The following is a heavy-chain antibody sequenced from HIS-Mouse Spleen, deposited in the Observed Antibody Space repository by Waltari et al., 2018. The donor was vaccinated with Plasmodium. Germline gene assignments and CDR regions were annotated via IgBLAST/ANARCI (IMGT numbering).Heavy chain of an antibody. D-gene: IGHD4-17*01. J-gene: IGHJ3*02. CDR1: GFTVSSNY. V-gene: IGHV3-53*01. CDR2: IYSGGST. CDR3: ASKTTVTNHAFDI. Sequence: EVQLVESGGGLIQPGGSLRLSCAASGFTVSSNYMSWDRQAPGKGLEWVSVIYSGGSTYYADSVKGRFTISRDNSKNTLYLQMNSLRAEDTAVYYCASKTTVTNHAFDIWGQGTMVTVSS.